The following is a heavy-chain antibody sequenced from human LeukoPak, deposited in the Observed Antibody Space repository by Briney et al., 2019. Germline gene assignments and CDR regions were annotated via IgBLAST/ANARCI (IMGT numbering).Heavy chain of an antibody. J-gene: IGHJ4*02. D-gene: IGHD6-13*01. CDR1: GFTFSSYA. V-gene: IGHV3-23*01. Sequence: GGSLRLSCAASGFTFSSYAMNWVRQAPGKGLEWVSAICGSGGSKYYADSVKGRFTISRDNSKNTLYLQMNSLRGEDTAVYYCANSGTHLGLYSSSWFFDYWGQGTLVTVSS. CDR2: ICGSGGSK. CDR3: ANSGTHLGLYSSSWFFDY.